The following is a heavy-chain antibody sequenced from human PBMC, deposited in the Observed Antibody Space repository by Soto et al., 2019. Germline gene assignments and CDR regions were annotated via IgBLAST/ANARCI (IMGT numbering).Heavy chain of an antibody. V-gene: IGHV1-18*01. J-gene: IGHJ4*02. Sequence: QVQLVQSGAEVKKPGASVKVSCKACGYTFTNYGISWVRQAPGQGLEWMGWISGYNGNTYYAQKVQGRVTVTTDTSTRTAYMELRSLRSDDTAVYYCARGSPGGSGSYLPFAHWGQGTLVTVSS. CDR2: ISGYNGNT. D-gene: IGHD3-10*01. CDR3: ARGSPGGSGSYLPFAH. CDR1: GYTFTNYG.